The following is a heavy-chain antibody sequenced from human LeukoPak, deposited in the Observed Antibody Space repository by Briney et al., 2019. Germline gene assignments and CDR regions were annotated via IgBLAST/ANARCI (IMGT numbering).Heavy chain of an antibody. D-gene: IGHD3-10*01. CDR3: ARGFRGPNFDY. V-gene: IGHV4-59*08. CDR1: GVSISSYF. Sequence: SETLSLTCAVSGVSISSYFWSWIRQPPGQGLEWIGYIYHSGSTHCNPSLKSRVTISVDTSKNQFSLKLSSVTAADTAVYYCARGFRGPNFDYWGQGTLVTVSS. J-gene: IGHJ4*02. CDR2: IYHSGST.